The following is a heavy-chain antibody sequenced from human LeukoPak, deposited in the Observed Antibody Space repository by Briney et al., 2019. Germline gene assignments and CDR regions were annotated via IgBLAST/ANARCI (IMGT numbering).Heavy chain of an antibody. CDR2: INPSGGST. D-gene: IGHD4-23*01. J-gene: IGHJ4*02. CDR3: ASPSGNSDSFFDY. V-gene: IGHV1-46*01. Sequence: SVKVSCKASGYTFTSYYMHWVRQAPGQGRGWMGIINPSGGSTSYAKKFQGRVTMTRDTSTSTVYMELSSLRSEDTAVYYCASPSGNSDSFFDYWGQGTLVTVSS. CDR1: GYTFTSYY.